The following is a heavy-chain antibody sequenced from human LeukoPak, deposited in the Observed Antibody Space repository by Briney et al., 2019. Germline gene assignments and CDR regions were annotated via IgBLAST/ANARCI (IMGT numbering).Heavy chain of an antibody. D-gene: IGHD3-3*01. V-gene: IGHV6-1*01. Sequence: SQTLSLTCAISGDSDSSNSGAWNRIRQSPSRGLEWLGRTYYRSKWYIDYAESVRSRLTINPDTAKNQFSLQLNSVTPEDTAVYYCAKSDYYTPGDYWGQGTLVTVSS. CDR1: GDSDSSNSGA. J-gene: IGHJ4*02. CDR3: AKSDYYTPGDY. CDR2: TYYRSKWYI.